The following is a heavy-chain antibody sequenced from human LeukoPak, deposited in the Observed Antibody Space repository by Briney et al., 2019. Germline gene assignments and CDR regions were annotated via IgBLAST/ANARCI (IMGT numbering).Heavy chain of an antibody. J-gene: IGHJ4*02. CDR1: GFIFRTYS. D-gene: IGHD4-11*01. CDR2: ISPDGSTT. CDR3: TRDRTTITLFEL. Sequence: GGSLRLSCAASGFIFRTYSMNWVRQAPGKGLEWVSRISPDGSTTGYADSVKGRFTASTDNARNTLYLQINSLRAEDSTVYYCTRDRTTITLFELWGQGTLVTVSS. V-gene: IGHV3-74*01.